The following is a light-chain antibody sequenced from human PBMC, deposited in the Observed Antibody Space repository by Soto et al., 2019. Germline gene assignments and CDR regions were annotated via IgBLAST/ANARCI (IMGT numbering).Light chain of an antibody. J-gene: IGLJ2*01. CDR2: EVS. CDR3: SSNTSRGVV. CDR1: SSDVGGYNY. Sequence: QSALTQPASVSGSPGQSITISCTGTSSDVGGYNYVSWYQQHPGKAPKLMIYEVSNRPSGVSNRFSGSKSGNTASLTISGLQAEDEADYYCSSNTSRGVVFGGGTKLTVL. V-gene: IGLV2-14*01.